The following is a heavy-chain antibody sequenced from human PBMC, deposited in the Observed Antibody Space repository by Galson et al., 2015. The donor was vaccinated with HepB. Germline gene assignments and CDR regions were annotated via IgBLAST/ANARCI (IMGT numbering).Heavy chain of an antibody. CDR3: ARDWIRDGASYYFDY. J-gene: IGHJ4*02. CDR2: IYQSGTT. CDR1: GGSISSDYW. D-gene: IGHD5-24*01. Sequence: ETLSLTCAVSGGSISSDYWWSWVRQPPGKGLEWIGEIYQSGTTNYNPSLKSRVTISIDKSKNQFSLKLTSVTAADTAVYYCARDWIRDGASYYFDYWGQGTLVTVSS. V-gene: IGHV4-4*02.